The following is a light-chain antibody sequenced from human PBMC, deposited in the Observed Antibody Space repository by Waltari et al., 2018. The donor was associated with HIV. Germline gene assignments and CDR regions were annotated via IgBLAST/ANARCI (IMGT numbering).Light chain of an antibody. CDR2: DAS. Sequence: DIQMTQTPSSLYASVGDRVFITCRATRNISNYLSWYQQRPGKAPKLLIYDASNLEKGVPSRLNGSGSGTEYRLTINDLQPEDIATYYCQQYDTLPWTFGRGTKVEVK. CDR3: QQYDTLPWT. V-gene: IGKV1-33*01. J-gene: IGKJ1*01. CDR1: RNISNY.